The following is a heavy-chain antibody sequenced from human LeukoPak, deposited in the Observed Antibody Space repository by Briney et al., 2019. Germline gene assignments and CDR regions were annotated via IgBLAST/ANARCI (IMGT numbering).Heavy chain of an antibody. D-gene: IGHD3-9*01. Sequence: GGSLRLSCAASGFTFSTYAMHWVRQAPGKGVEWVAVISYDGSNKYYADSVKGRFTISRDNSQNTLFLQMNSLRAEDTAVYYCARDPQYDILTGYLDYWGQGTLVTVSS. CDR3: ARDPQYDILTGYLDY. CDR1: GFTFSTYA. V-gene: IGHV3-30*04. CDR2: ISYDGSNK. J-gene: IGHJ4*02.